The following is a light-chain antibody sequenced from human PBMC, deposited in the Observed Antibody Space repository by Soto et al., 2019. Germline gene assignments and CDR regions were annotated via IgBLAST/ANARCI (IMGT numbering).Light chain of an antibody. V-gene: IGLV1-40*01. CDR1: SSNIGAGYD. CDR3: QSYDSSLSGSEV. Sequence: QSVLTQPPSVSGAPGQRVTISCTGSSSNIGAGYDVHWYQQLPGTAPKLLIYGNINRPSGVPDRFSGSKSGTSASLAITGLRAGDEANYYCQSYDSSLSGSEVFGTGTKLTVL. J-gene: IGLJ1*01. CDR2: GNI.